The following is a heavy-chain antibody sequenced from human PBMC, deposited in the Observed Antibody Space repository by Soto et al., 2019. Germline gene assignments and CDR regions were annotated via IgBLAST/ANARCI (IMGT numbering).Heavy chain of an antibody. Sequence: EMPLVETGGGLIQPGGSLRLSCAASGFTVSSDHMSWVRQAPGKGLEWISVMYYGGTTYYADSLQGRFTISRDSSTNTLYLQMTDLRADDTAVYYCAREAAGFDLWGQGTMVTVSS. V-gene: IGHV3-53*02. D-gene: IGHD6-13*01. CDR1: GFTVSSDH. J-gene: IGHJ3*01. CDR3: AREAAGFDL. CDR2: MYYGGTT.